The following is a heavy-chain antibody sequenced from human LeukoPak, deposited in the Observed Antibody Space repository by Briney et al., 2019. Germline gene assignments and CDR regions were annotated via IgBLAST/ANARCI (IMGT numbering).Heavy chain of an antibody. CDR2: INPNSGGT. V-gene: IGHV1-2*02. CDR3: AREPSAADDVGLDY. J-gene: IGHJ4*02. CDR1: GYTFTGYY. Sequence: GASVKVSCKASGYTFTGYYMHWVRQAPGQGLEWMGWINPNSGGTNYAQKFQGRVTMTRDTSTSTVYMELSSLRSEDTAVYYCAREPSAADDVGLDYWGQGTLVTVSS. D-gene: IGHD6-13*01.